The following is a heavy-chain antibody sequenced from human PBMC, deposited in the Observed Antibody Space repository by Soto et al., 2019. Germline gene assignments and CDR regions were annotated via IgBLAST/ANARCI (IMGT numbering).Heavy chain of an antibody. CDR1: EINFSTFW. Sequence: GGSLRLSCVASEINFSTFWMYWARQVPGRGLVWVSYIDPHGSTTGYADSVRGRFTVSRDNAKNTLYLQMNGLRAEDTAAYYCARDGPSSAQDFDYWGQGTLVTVSS. J-gene: IGHJ4*02. CDR3: ARDGPSSAQDFDY. CDR2: IDPHGSTT. V-gene: IGHV3-74*01. D-gene: IGHD6-6*01.